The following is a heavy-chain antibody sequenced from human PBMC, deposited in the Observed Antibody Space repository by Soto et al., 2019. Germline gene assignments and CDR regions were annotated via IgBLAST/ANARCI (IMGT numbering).Heavy chain of an antibody. D-gene: IGHD6-6*01. V-gene: IGHV3-9*01. CDR2: ISWNSGSI. Sequence: GGSLRLSCAASGFTFDDYAMHWVRQAPGKGLEWVSGISWNSGSIGYADSVMGRFTISRDNAKNSLYLQMNSLRAEDTALYYCAKDNALIAARLFDYWGQGTLVTVSS. J-gene: IGHJ4*02. CDR1: GFTFDDYA. CDR3: AKDNALIAARLFDY.